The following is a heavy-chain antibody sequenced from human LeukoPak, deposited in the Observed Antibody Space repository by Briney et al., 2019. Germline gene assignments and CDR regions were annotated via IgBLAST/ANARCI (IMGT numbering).Heavy chain of an antibody. CDR1: GGSISSYY. J-gene: IGHJ5*02. V-gene: IGHV4-59*01. CDR3: ARTYYYDDNWFDP. D-gene: IGHD3-22*01. CDR2: IYYGGST. Sequence: SETLSLTCTVSGGSISSYYWSWIRQPPGKGLEWIGYIYYGGSTNYNPSLKSRVTISVDTSKNQFSLKLSSVTAADTAVYYCARTYYYDDNWFDPWGQGTLVTVSS.